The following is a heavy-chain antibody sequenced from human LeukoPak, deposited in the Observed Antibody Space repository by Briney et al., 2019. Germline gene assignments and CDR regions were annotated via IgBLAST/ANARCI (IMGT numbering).Heavy chain of an antibody. CDR3: ARGIDYFDSSGYYASSVPLDY. D-gene: IGHD3-22*01. CDR2: IYYSGSI. J-gene: IGHJ4*02. Sequence: PSQTLSLTCTVSGGSISSGGYYWSWIRQPPGKGLEWIGYIYYSGSINYNPSLKSRVTISVDTSKNQFSLKLSSVTAADTAVYYCARGIDYFDSSGYYASSVPLDYWGQGTLVTVSS. CDR1: GGSISSGGYY. V-gene: IGHV4-61*08.